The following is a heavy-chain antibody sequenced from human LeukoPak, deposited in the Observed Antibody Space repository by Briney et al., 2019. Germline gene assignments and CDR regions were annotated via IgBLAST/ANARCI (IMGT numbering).Heavy chain of an antibody. J-gene: IGHJ4*02. CDR2: IYYSGST. V-gene: IGHV4-39*07. Sequence: PPETLSLTCTVSGGSISSSSYYWGWIRQPPGKGLEWIGSIYYSGSTYYNPSLKSRVTISVDTSKNQFSLKLSSVTAADTAVYYCAREEYYDSSGYYYGGFDYWGQGTLVTVSS. CDR1: GGSISSSSYY. D-gene: IGHD3-22*01. CDR3: AREEYYDSSGYYYGGFDY.